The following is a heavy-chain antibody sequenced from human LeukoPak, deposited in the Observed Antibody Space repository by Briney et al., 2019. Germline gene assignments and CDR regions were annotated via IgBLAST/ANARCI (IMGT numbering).Heavy chain of an antibody. D-gene: IGHD3-22*01. V-gene: IGHV4-34*01. J-gene: IGHJ4*02. Sequence: SETLSLTCAVYGGSFSGYYWSWIRQPPGKGLERIGEINHSGSTNYNPSLKSRVTISVDMSKNQFSLKLSSVTAADTAVYYCARAGTYSSGPSDYWGQGTLVTVSS. CDR2: INHSGST. CDR1: GGSFSGYY. CDR3: ARAGTYSSGPSDY.